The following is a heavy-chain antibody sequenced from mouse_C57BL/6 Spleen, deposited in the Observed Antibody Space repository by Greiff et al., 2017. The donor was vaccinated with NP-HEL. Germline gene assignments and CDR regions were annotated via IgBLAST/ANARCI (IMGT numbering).Heavy chain of an antibody. CDR1: GYTFTDYE. D-gene: IGHD2-1*01. CDR3: TRLGGYGNYGGYYYAMDY. CDR2: IDPETGGT. V-gene: IGHV1-15*01. Sequence: QVQLKESGAELVRPGASVTLSCKASGYTFTDYEMHWVKQTPVHGLEWIGAIDPETGGTAYNQKFKGKAILTADKSSSTAYMELRSLTSEDSAVYYCTRLGGYGNYGGYYYAMDYWGQGTSVTVSS. J-gene: IGHJ4*01.